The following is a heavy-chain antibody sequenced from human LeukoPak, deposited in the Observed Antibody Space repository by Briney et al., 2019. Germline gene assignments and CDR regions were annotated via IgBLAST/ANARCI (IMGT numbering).Heavy chain of an antibody. CDR1: GGSISSYY. D-gene: IGHD3-3*01. V-gene: IGHV4-59*12. CDR2: IYHSGST. J-gene: IGHJ4*02. CDR3: ATRRITIFGVVTPSFDY. Sequence: PSETLSLTCTVSGGSISSYYWSWIRQPPGKGLEWIGYIYHSGSTYYNPSLKSRVTISVDRSKNQFSLMLNSVTAADTAVYYCATRRITIFGVVTPSFDYWGQGTLVTVSS.